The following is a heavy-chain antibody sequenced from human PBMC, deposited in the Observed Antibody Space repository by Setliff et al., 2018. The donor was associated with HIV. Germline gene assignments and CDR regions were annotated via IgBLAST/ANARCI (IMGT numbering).Heavy chain of an antibody. Sequence: ASVKVSCKASGYTFSTYDFNWVRQAAGQGLEWMGWMSPKNNGSGFAQKFQARLTMTWNTSTNTAYMELRSLTSDDTAVYHCARGEGYSSGWFKYYYKALDVWGQGTTVTVSS. CDR3: ARGEGYSSGWFKYYYKALDV. V-gene: IGHV1-8*01. CDR2: MSPKNNGS. J-gene: IGHJ6*02. CDR1: GYTFSTYD. D-gene: IGHD6-19*01.